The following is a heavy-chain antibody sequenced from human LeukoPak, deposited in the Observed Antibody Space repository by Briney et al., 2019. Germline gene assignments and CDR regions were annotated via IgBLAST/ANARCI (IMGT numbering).Heavy chain of an antibody. CDR3: AIASGHSSGWYYFDY. D-gene: IGHD6-19*01. Sequence: PGGSLRLSCAASGFTFSSYAMSWVRQAPGKGLEWVSXISGSGGSTYYADSVKGRFTISRDNSKNTLYLQMNSLRAEDTAVYYCAIASGHSSGWYYFDYGGQGTLVTVSS. CDR2: ISGSGGST. V-gene: IGHV3-23*01. J-gene: IGHJ4*02. CDR1: GFTFSSYA.